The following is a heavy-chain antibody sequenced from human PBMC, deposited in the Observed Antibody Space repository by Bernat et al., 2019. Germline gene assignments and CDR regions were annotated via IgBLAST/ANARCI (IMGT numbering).Heavy chain of an antibody. J-gene: IGHJ5*02. Sequence: EVQLVESGGGWVQPGGSLRISCAASGFIFSSYWRSWVRQAPGKGLEWVANIKQDGSEKYYVDSVKGRFTFSSDNAKNSLFLQMNSLRAGDTAVYYCARRHHDSNWLDPWGQGTLVTVSS. D-gene: IGHD3-3*01. V-gene: IGHV3-7*03. CDR3: ARRHHDSNWLDP. CDR2: IKQDGSEK. CDR1: GFIFSSYW.